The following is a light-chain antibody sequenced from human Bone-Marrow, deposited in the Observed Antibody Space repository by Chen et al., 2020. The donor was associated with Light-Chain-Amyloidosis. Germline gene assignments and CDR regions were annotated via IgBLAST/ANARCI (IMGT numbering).Light chain of an antibody. CDR1: QSISSW. CDR2: EAS. V-gene: IGKV1-5*03. CDR3: QQYNSYQYT. J-gene: IGKJ2*01. Sequence: DIQMTQSPSTLSASVGDRVTLTCRASQSISSWLAWYQQKPGKAPKLLIYEASTLDSGVPSRFSGSGSGTEFTLTIRSLQPDDFATYYCQQYNSYQYTFGQGTKLEIK.